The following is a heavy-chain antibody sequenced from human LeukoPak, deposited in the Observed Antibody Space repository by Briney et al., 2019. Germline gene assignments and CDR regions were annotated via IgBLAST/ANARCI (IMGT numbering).Heavy chain of an antibody. J-gene: IGHJ4*02. CDR3: ARHVFGSRSYHLGY. V-gene: IGHV4-59*08. CDR1: GGSISSHY. Sequence: SETLSLTCSVSGGSISSHYWSWIRQPPGKGLEWIGYIYYSGTTRYNSSLKSRVTISVDTSKNQFSLKLSSVTAADTAVYYCARHVFGSRSYHLGYWGQGTLVTVSS. CDR2: IYYSGTT. D-gene: IGHD3-10*01.